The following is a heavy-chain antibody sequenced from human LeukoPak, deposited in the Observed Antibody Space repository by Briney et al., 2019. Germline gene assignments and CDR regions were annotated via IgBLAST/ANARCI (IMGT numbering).Heavy chain of an antibody. J-gene: IGHJ4*02. CDR1: GGSISSGGYY. D-gene: IGHD3-22*01. CDR2: IYYSGST. V-gene: IGHV4-31*03. CDR3: ARGRGATYYYDSSGFLLASELDY. Sequence: PSETLSLTCTVSGGSISSGGYYWSWIRQHPGKGLEWIGYIYYSGSTYYNPSLKSRVTISVDTSKNQFSLKLSSVTAADTAVYYCARGRGATYYYDSSGFLLASELDYWGQGTLVTVSS.